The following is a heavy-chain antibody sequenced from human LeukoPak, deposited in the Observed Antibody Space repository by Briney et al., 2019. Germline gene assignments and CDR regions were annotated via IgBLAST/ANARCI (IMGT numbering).Heavy chain of an antibody. Sequence: GASVKVSCKASGYTFTGYYMHWVRQAPGQGLEWMGWINPNSGGTNYAQKFQGRVTMTRDTSISTAYMELSRLRSDDTAVYYCASDKTSSGWSFDYWGQGTLVTVSS. D-gene: IGHD6-19*01. CDR3: ASDKTSSGWSFDY. V-gene: IGHV1-2*02. J-gene: IGHJ4*02. CDR1: GYTFTGYY. CDR2: INPNSGGT.